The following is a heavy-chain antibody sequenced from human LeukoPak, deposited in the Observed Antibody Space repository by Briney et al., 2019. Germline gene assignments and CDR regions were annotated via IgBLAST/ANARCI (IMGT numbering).Heavy chain of an antibody. Sequence: SETLSLTCAVSGYSISSGYYWGWIRQPPGKGLEWIGSIYHSGSTYYNPSLKSRVTISVDTSKSQFSLKLSSVTAADTAVYYCASPLGYCSSTSCSDAFDIWGQGTMVTVSS. V-gene: IGHV4-38-2*01. CDR1: GYSISSGYY. CDR2: IYHSGST. J-gene: IGHJ3*02. D-gene: IGHD2-2*01. CDR3: ASPLGYCSSTSCSDAFDI.